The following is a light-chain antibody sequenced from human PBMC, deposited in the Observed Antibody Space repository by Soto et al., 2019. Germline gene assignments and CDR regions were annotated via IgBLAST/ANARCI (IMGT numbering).Light chain of an antibody. J-gene: IGKJ2*01. V-gene: IGKV1-39*01. Sequence: DIQMTQSPSSLSASVRDRVTITCRASQTISTHLNWYQQKPGKAPKLLIYAASTLQSGVPSRFSVSGSGTDFTLTINRLQTEEFATYYCQQSLTIPYTFGQGTKREIQ. CDR1: QTISTH. CDR2: AAS. CDR3: QQSLTIPYT.